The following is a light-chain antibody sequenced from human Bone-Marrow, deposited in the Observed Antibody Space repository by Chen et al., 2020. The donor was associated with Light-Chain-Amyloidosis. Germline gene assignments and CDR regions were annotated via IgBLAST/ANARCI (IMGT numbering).Light chain of an antibody. CDR1: SSNIGSNP. V-gene: IGLV1-44*01. CDR2: SNN. J-gene: IGLJ1*01. Sequence: QSVLTQPPSASGTPGQRVIISCSGASSNIGSNPVNWYQQLPETGPHLLVRSNNQRPSGVPGRCSGSKSGTSASLAISGLQSEDEADYYCAAWDDTLNGYVFGTGTKVTVL. CDR3: AAWDDTLNGYV.